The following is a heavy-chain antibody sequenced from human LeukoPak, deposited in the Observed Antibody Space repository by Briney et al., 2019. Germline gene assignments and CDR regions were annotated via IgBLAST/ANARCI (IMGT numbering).Heavy chain of an antibody. D-gene: IGHD1-26*01. J-gene: IGHJ3*02. V-gene: IGHV1-2*02. Sequence: ASVKVSCKASGYTFTGYYMHWVRQAPGQGLEWMGWINPNSGGTNYAQKFQGRVTMTRDTSISTAYMELSRLRSDDTAVYYCARVRHSGSYYDAFDIWGQGTVVTVSS. CDR2: INPNSGGT. CDR3: ARVRHSGSYYDAFDI. CDR1: GYTFTGYY.